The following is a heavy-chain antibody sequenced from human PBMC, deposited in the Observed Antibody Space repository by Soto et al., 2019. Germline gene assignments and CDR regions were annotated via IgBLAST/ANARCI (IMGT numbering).Heavy chain of an antibody. V-gene: IGHV5-51*01. J-gene: IGHJ6*02. CDR3: AGGGVRGVITRTRDYYGMDV. CDR1: GYSFTLYW. CDR2: IYPGDSDT. Sequence: GESLNISCKGSGYSFTLYWIGWVRQMPGKGLEWMGIIYPGDSDTRYSPSFQGQVTISADKSISTAYLQWSSLKASDTAMYYCAGGGVRGVITRTRDYYGMDVWGQGTTVT. D-gene: IGHD3-10*01.